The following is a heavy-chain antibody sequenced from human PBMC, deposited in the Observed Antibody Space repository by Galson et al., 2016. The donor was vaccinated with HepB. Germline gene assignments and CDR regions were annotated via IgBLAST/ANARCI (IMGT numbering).Heavy chain of an antibody. CDR3: ARTEAGRFDY. D-gene: IGHD6-19*01. CDR2: LYYRGNT. Sequence: TLSLTCTVSGGSISSGAHYWSWIRQHPGKGLEWIGFLYYRGNTYYNPSLKGRVSISGDTSQNQFSLKLSSVTAADTAVYYCARTEAGRFDYWGQGTLVTVSS. CDR1: GGSISSGAHY. J-gene: IGHJ4*02. V-gene: IGHV4-31*03.